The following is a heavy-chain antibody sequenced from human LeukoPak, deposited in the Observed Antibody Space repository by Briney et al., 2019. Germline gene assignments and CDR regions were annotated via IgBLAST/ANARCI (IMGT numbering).Heavy chain of an antibody. CDR2: VSSRGDTI. D-gene: IGHD2/OR15-2a*01. Sequence: PGGSLRLSCTDFGVSFADNFMGWLRQAPGKGLEWVSYVSSRGDTIHYSDAVQGRFSISRDNSKRSLYLEMTRLRINDTAVYYCARGGYGWTFKTWGQGTLVSVSS. CDR3: ARGGYGWTFKT. V-gene: IGHV3-11*01. J-gene: IGHJ4*02. CDR1: GVSFADNF.